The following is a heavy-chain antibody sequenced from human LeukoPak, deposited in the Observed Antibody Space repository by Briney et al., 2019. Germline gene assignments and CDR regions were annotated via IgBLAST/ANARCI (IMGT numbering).Heavy chain of an antibody. CDR2: IYYSGST. D-gene: IGHD1-1*01. CDR3: ARDGSVGWNEQINWFDP. J-gene: IGHJ5*02. Sequence: PSETLSLTCTVSGGSISRSSYYWGWIRQPPGKGLEWIGSIYYSGSTYYNPSLKSRVTISVDTSKNQFSLKPSSVTAADTAVYYCARDGSVGWNEQINWFDPWGQGTLVTVSS. V-gene: IGHV4-39*07. CDR1: GGSISRSSYY.